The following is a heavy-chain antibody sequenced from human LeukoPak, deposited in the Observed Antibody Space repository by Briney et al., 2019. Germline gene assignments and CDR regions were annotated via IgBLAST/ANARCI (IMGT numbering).Heavy chain of an antibody. D-gene: IGHD4-17*01. Sequence: SETLSLTCAVSGGSISRSNWWSWIRQPPGKGLEWIGEIYHSGSTNYNPSLKSRVNISVDKSKNQFSLKLSSVTAADTAVYYCARALTTVTQYYFDYWGQGTLVTVSS. CDR1: GGSISRSNW. J-gene: IGHJ4*02. V-gene: IGHV4-4*02. CDR3: ARALTTVTQYYFDY. CDR2: IYHSGST.